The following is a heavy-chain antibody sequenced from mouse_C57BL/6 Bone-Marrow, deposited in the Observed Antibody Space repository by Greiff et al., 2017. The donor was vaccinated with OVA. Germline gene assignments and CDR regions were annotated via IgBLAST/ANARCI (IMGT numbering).Heavy chain of an antibody. Sequence: VQLQQSGAELARPGASVKLSCKASGYTFTSYGISWVKQRTGQGLEWIGEIYPRSGNTYYNEKFKGKATLTADKSSSTAYMELRSLTSEDSAVYFWARTMVKKGLAYWGQGTLVTVSA. J-gene: IGHJ3*01. CDR2: IYPRSGNT. D-gene: IGHD2-1*01. CDR3: ARTMVKKGLAY. V-gene: IGHV1-81*01. CDR1: GYTFTSYG.